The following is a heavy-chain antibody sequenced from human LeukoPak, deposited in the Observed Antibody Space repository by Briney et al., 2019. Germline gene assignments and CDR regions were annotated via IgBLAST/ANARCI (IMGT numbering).Heavy chain of an antibody. CDR1: GFTFSSYA. D-gene: IGHD2-2*01. CDR3: TTIPYCSSTSCYGR. Sequence: PGGSLRLSCAASGFTFSSYAMHWVRQAPGKGLEWVGRIKSKTDGGTTDYAAPVKGRFTISRDDSRNTLYLQMNSLKTEDTAVYYCTTIPYCSSTSCYGRWGQGTLVTVSS. CDR2: IKSKTDGGTT. V-gene: IGHV3-15*01. J-gene: IGHJ4*02.